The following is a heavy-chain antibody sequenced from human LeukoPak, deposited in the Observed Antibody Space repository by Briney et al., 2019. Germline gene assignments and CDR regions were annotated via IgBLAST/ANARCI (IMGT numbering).Heavy chain of an antibody. J-gene: IGHJ6*02. V-gene: IGHV7-4-1*02. Sequence: ASVKVSCKASGYTFTSYAMNWVRQAPGQGLEWMGWINTNTGNPTYAQGFTGRFVFSLDTSVSTAYLQISSLKAEDTAVYYCARDKGVWIQSSLGGYYGMDVWGQGTTVTVS. D-gene: IGHD5-18*01. CDR1: GYTFTSYA. CDR2: INTNTGNP. CDR3: ARDKGVWIQSSLGGYYGMDV.